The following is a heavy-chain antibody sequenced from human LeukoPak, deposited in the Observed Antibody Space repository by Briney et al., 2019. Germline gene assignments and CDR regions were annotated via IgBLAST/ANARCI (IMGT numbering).Heavy chain of an antibody. J-gene: IGHJ4*02. CDR3: ARDPGCCPFDY. V-gene: IGHV3-48*03. Sequence: GGSLRLSCAASGFTFSSYEMNWVRQAPGKGLEWVSYISSSGSTMYYADSVKGRFTISRDNAKNSLYLQMNSLRAEDTAVYYCARDPGCCPFDYWGQGTLVTVSS. CDR2: ISSSGSTM. D-gene: IGHD2-8*01. CDR1: GFTFSSYE.